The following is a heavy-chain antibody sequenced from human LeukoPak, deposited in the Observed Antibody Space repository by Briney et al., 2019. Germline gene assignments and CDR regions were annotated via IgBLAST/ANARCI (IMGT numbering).Heavy chain of an antibody. CDR3: ARRDSYSSGYYYFDY. V-gene: IGHV4-59*08. CDR2: IYYSGST. D-gene: IGHD3-22*01. CDR1: GGSISSYY. Sequence: PSETLSLTCTVSGGSISSYYWSWIRQPPGKGLEWIGYIYYSGSTNYNPSLKSRVTVSVDTSKNQFSLKLSSVTAADTAVYYCARRDSYSSGYYYFDYWGQGTLVTVSS. J-gene: IGHJ4*02.